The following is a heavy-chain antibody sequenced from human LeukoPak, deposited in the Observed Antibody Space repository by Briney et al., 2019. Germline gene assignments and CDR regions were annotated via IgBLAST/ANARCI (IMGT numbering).Heavy chain of an antibody. V-gene: IGHV3-7*01. CDR3: ARTRGSWHLFTNYYYMDV. Sequence: GGSLRLSCVVSGFTFDDYGMSWVRQAPGKGLEWVANIKQDGSEKYYVDSVKGRFTISRDNAKNLLYLQMNSLRAGDTAVYYCARTRGSWHLFTNYYYMDVWGKGTTVTISS. D-gene: IGHD6-13*01. CDR1: GFTFDDYG. CDR2: IKQDGSEK. J-gene: IGHJ6*03.